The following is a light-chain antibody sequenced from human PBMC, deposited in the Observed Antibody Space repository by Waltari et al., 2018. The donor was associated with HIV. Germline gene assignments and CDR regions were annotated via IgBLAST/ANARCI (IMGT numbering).Light chain of an antibody. J-gene: IGKJ3*01. CDR3: QQRSNWPRVT. CDR1: QSVSSY. CDR2: DAS. V-gene: IGKV3-11*01. Sequence: ELVLPQSPPTLSLSPGERATLSCRASQSVSSYLAWYQQKPGQAPRLLIYDASNRATGIPARFSGSGSGTDFTLTISSLEPEDFAVYYCQQRSNWPRVTFGPGTKVDIK.